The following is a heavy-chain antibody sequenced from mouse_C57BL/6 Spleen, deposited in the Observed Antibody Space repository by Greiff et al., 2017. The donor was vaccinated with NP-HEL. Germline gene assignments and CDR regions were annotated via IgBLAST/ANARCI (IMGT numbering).Heavy chain of an antibody. Sequence: QVQLQQSGPELVKPGASVKISCKASGYAFSSSWMNWVKQRPGKGLEWIGRIYPGDGDTNYNGKFKGKATLTADKSSSTAYMQLSSLTSEDSAVYVCARSNYGSSYDWYFDVWGTGTTVTVSS. D-gene: IGHD1-1*01. V-gene: IGHV1-82*01. J-gene: IGHJ1*03. CDR1: GYAFSSSW. CDR2: IYPGDGDT. CDR3: ARSNYGSSYDWYFDV.